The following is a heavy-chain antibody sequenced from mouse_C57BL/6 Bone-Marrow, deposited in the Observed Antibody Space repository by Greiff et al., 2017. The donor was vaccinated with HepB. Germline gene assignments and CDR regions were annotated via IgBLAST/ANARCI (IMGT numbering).Heavy chain of an antibody. Sequence: DVHLVESGGGLVKPGGSLKLSCAASGFTFSSYAMSWVRQTPEKRLEWVATISDGGSYTYYPDNVKGRFTISRDNAKNNLYLQMSHLKSEDTAMYYCARDRSHGSSYDYAMDYWGQGTSVTVSS. J-gene: IGHJ4*01. CDR2: ISDGGSYT. CDR3: ARDRSHGSSYDYAMDY. V-gene: IGHV5-4*01. D-gene: IGHD1-1*01. CDR1: GFTFSSYA.